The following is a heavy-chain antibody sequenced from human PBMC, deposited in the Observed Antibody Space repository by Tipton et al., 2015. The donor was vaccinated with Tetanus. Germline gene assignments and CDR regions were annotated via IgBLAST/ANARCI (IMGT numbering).Heavy chain of an antibody. CDR3: ARVPGLYYYDSSGYYDY. D-gene: IGHD3-22*01. CDR2: IYYSGST. Sequence: LRLSCTVSGGSISSYYWSWIRQPPGKGLEWIGYIYYSGSTNYNPSLKSRVTLSADTSKNQFSLKLSSVTAADTAVYYCARVPGLYYYDSSGYYDYWGQGTLVTVSS. CDR1: GGSISSYY. V-gene: IGHV4-59*01. J-gene: IGHJ4*02.